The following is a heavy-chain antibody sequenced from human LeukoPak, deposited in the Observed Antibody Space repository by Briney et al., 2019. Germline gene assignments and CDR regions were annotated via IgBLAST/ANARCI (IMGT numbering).Heavy chain of an antibody. D-gene: IGHD4-17*01. CDR3: ARHFRFIGYGELLAFDT. V-gene: IGHV4-39*01. CDR1: DDAISTTAYY. Sequence: SETLSLTCSVSDDAISTTAYYWGWVRQSPGKGLEWIGSIFYNGDTYYDPSLKSRISISIDTSKNQFSLNLNSMTAADSGVYYCARHFRFIGYGELLAFDTWGQGTRVIVSS. J-gene: IGHJ4*02. CDR2: IFYNGDT.